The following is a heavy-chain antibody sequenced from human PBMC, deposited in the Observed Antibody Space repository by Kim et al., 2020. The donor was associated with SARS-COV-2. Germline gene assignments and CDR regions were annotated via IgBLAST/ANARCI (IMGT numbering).Heavy chain of an antibody. CDR1: GFTFSSYA. CDR2: VSGSGGST. CDR3: AKGESNNWFFFYY. J-gene: IGHJ4*02. V-gene: IGHV3-23*01. Sequence: GGSLRLSCAASGFTFSSYAMSWVRQAPGKGPEWVSLVSGSGGSTYHADSVKGRFAISRDNSKKTLYLQMNSLRAEDTALYYCAKGESNNWFFFYYWGQG. D-gene: IGHD1-1*01.